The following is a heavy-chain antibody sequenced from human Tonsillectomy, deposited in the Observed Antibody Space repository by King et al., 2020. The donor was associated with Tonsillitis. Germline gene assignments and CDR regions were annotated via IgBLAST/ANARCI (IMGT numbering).Heavy chain of an antibody. CDR3: AKDRDDYYDSSGYYD. CDR1: GFTFSSYA. CDR2: FSGSGGTT. J-gene: IGHJ4*02. Sequence: VQLVESGGGLVQPGGSLRLSCAASGFTFSSYAMSWVRQAPGKGLEWVSVFSGSGGTTYYADSVKGRFTVSRDNSKNTMYLQMKSLRAEDTDVYYCAKDRDDYYDSSGYYDWVQGTLVTVCS. V-gene: IGHV3-23*04. D-gene: IGHD3-22*01.